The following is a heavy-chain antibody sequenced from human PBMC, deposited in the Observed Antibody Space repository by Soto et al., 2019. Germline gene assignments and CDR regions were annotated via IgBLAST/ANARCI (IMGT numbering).Heavy chain of an antibody. CDR2: ISGSGGST. CDR3: AKAIAVAGTVDY. J-gene: IGHJ4*02. Sequence: EVQLLESGGGLVQPGGSLRLSCAASGFTFSSYAMSWVRQAPGKGLEWVSAISGSGGSTYYADSVKGRFTISRDNSKNTLYLQMNILRAEDTAVYYCAKAIAVAGTVDYWGQGTLVTVSS. CDR1: GFTFSSYA. D-gene: IGHD6-19*01. V-gene: IGHV3-23*01.